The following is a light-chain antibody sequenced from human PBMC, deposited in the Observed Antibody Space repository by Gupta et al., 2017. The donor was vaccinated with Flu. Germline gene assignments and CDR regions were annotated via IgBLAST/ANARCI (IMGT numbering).Light chain of an antibody. CDR1: SSDVGDYNF. CDR3: SSYSSSNKRI. V-gene: IGLV2-14*01. Sequence: QSALPQPASVSGSPGPSITISCTGTSSDVGDYNFVSWYQHHPAKAPKLMIYEVSYRPSGVSNRFSGSKSGNTASLTISGLQAEDEADYYCSSYSSSNKRIFGGGTKVTVL. J-gene: IGLJ2*01. CDR2: EVS.